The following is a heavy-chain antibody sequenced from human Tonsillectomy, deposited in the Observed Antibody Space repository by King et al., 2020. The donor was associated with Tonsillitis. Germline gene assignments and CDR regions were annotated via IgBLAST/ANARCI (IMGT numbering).Heavy chain of an antibody. J-gene: IGHJ4*02. CDR1: GYSIRSGYY. D-gene: IGHD3-22*01. CDR3: GRESSGYYDCCGYYTPDVDY. V-gene: IGHV4-38-2*02. Sequence: GQLQESGPGLVKPSETLSLTCGVSGYSIRSGYYWGWIRQPPGKGLEWIGSMYHSGSTYYNPSLKSRVTISVDTSKNQFSLKLSPVSAADTAVYYCGRESSGYYDCCGYYTPDVDYGGRGTLVTVAS. CDR2: MYHSGST.